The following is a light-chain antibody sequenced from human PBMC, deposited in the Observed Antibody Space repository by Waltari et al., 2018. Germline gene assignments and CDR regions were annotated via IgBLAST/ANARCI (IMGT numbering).Light chain of an antibody. J-gene: IGKJ1*01. Sequence: ELVLTPSPGTLSLSPGERATLACGASQSVGRSLAWYQQKPGRAPRLLLYDASSRATGIPDRFSGSVFGTDFSLTISRLEPEDFAVDYFQHYVRLPVTFGQGTKVEIK. CDR2: DAS. CDR1: QSVGRS. V-gene: IGKV3-20*01. CDR3: QHYVRLPVT.